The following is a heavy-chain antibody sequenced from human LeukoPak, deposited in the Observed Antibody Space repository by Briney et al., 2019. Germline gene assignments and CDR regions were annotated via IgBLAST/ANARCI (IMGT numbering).Heavy chain of an antibody. V-gene: IGHV1-2*02. CDR3: ARDNSGRMGY. D-gene: IGHD3-10*01. CDR2: INPNSGGT. J-gene: IGHJ4*02. CDR1: GYTFTGYY. Sequence: GASVKLSCKASGYTFTGYYMHWVRQAPGQGLEWMGWINPNSGGTNYAQQFQGRVTMTRDTSISTAYMELSRLRSDDTAVYYCARDNSGRMGYCGQGSLVTVSS.